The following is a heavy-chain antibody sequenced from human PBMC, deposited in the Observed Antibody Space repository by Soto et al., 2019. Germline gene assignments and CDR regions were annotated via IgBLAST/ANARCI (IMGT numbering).Heavy chain of an antibody. Sequence: QVQLVESGAEVKKPGSSVKVSCKASGGLFSTYAISWLRQAPGQGLEWMGGIIPLFGTPNYAPRFPGRVTITADESTSTAYMELSRLRSEDTAVYYCARDRDDYGSGNYYNRIDFWGQGTLVTVSS. CDR3: ARDRDDYGSGNYYNRIDF. V-gene: IGHV1-69*01. CDR2: IIPLFGTP. CDR1: GGLFSTYA. D-gene: IGHD3-10*01. J-gene: IGHJ4*02.